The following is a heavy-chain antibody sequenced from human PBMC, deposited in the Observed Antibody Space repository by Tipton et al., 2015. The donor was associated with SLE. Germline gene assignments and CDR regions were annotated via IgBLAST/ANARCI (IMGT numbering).Heavy chain of an antibody. CDR3: ARNFDFWSGAPY. Sequence: QLVQSGPEVKKPGSSVKVSCKASGGTFSSYTITWVRQAPGQGLEWMGRVIPILGIVNYAQNFQGRITIIADKSTNTGYMELSSLRSEDTAVDYCARNFDFWSGAPYCGQGTRVTVSS. CDR2: VIPILGIV. V-gene: IGHV1-69*09. CDR1: GGTFSSYT. J-gene: IGHJ4*02. D-gene: IGHD3-3*01.